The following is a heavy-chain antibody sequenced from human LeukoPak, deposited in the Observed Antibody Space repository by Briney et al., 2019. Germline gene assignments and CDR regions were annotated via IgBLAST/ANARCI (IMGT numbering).Heavy chain of an antibody. CDR1: GGSISPYH. CDR3: ARTNAFDI. J-gene: IGHJ3*02. CDR2: IYYSGSI. V-gene: IGHV4-59*01. Sequence: SETLSLTCTVSGGSISPYHWSWIRQPPGKGLEWIGYIYYSGSINYNPSLKSRVTISVDTSKNQFSLRLSSVTAADTAVYYCARTNAFDIWGQGTMVTVSS.